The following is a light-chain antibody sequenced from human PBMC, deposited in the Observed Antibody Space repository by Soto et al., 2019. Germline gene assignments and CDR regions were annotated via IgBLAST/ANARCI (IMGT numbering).Light chain of an antibody. CDR1: QSLSSY. CDR3: QQSYSTPWT. Sequence: DIHMTQSPSSLSASVGDRVTITCRASQSLSSYLNWYQQKPGKAPKLLIYGASSLQSGVPSRFSGSGSGTDFTLTISSLQPEDFATYSCQQSYSTPWTFGQGTKVDIK. CDR2: GAS. V-gene: IGKV1-39*01. J-gene: IGKJ1*01.